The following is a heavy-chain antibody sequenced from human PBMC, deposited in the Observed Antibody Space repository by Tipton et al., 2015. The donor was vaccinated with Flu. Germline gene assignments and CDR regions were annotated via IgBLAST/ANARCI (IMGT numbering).Heavy chain of an antibody. CDR2: IWYDGSNK. CDR3: ASIVVVPAAHPGPASTMGDI. V-gene: IGHV3-33*08. Sequence: SLRLSCAASGFTFSSYGMHWVRQAPGKGLEWVAVIWYDGSNKYYADSVKGRFTISRDNSKNTLYLQMNSLRAEDTAVYYCASIVVVPAAHPGPASTMGDIWGQGTMVTVSS. J-gene: IGHJ3*02. D-gene: IGHD2-2*01. CDR1: GFTFSSYG.